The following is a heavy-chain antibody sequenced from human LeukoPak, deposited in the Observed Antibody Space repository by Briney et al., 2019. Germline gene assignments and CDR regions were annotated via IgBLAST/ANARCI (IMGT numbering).Heavy chain of an antibody. CDR2: INPSGGST. D-gene: IGHD5-24*01. V-gene: IGHV1-46*01. Sequence: HWASVKVSCTASGYTFTSYYMHWVRQAPGQGLEWMGIINPSGGSTSYAQKFQGRVTMTRDMSTSTVYMELSSLRSEDTAVYYCARGAEVEMATIVSNLTPLVDHWGQGTLVTVSS. CDR1: GYTFTSYY. J-gene: IGHJ4*02. CDR3: ARGAEVEMATIVSNLTPLVDH.